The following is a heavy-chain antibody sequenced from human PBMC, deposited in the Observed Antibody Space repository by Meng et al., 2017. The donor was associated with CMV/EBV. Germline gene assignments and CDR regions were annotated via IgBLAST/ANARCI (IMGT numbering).Heavy chain of an antibody. Sequence: GESLKISCAASGFTFDDYGMSWVRQAPGKGLEWVSGINWNGGSTGYADSVKGRFTISRDNAKNSLYLQMNSLRAEDTAVYYCARAGDYRYCSSTSCYWANYYYGMDVWGQGTTVTVSS. D-gene: IGHD2-2*01. CDR2: INWNGGST. CDR3: ARAGDYRYCSSTSCYWANYYYGMDV. V-gene: IGHV3-20*04. J-gene: IGHJ6*02. CDR1: GFTFDDYG.